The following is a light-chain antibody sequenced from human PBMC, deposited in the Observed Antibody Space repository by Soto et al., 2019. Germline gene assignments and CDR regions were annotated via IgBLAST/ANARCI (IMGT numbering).Light chain of an antibody. CDR3: QQRSNWPPA. Sequence: EIVLTQSPATLSLSPGERATLSCRASQSVSSYLAWYQQKPGQAPRLLIYDASNRATGIPARFSGSGSGTDFTLTISSLEPEDFAVYYFQQRSNWPPAFGQGTNLV. CDR1: QSVSSY. CDR2: DAS. V-gene: IGKV3-11*01. J-gene: IGKJ2*01.